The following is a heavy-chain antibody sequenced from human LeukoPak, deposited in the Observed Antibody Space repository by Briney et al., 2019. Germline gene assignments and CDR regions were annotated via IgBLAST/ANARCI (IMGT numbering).Heavy chain of an antibody. J-gene: IGHJ4*02. D-gene: IGHD7-27*01. V-gene: IGHV4-34*01. Sequence: PSETLSLTCAVYGGSFSGYYWSWIRQPPGKGLEWIGEINHSGSTNYNPSLKSRVTISVDTSKNQFSLKLSSVTAADTAVYYCARGRTRGTGLLTYYFDYRGQGTLVTVSS. CDR2: INHSGST. CDR1: GGSFSGYY. CDR3: ARGRTRGTGLLTYYFDY.